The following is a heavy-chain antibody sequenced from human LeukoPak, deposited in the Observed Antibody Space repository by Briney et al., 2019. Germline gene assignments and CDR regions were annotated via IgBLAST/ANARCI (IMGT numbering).Heavy chain of an antibody. J-gene: IGHJ5*02. Sequence: TSETLSLTCSVSGGSISSSNYYWSWIRQPAGKGLEWIGRIYTSESTNYNPSLKSRVTISVDTSRNQFSLKLSSVTAADTAVYYCARNWFDPWGQGTLVTVSS. CDR1: GGSISSSNYY. V-gene: IGHV4-61*02. CDR2: IYTSEST. CDR3: ARNWFDP.